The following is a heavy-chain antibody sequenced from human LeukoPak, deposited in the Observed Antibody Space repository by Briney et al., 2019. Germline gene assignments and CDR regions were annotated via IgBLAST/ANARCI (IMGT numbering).Heavy chain of an antibody. V-gene: IGHV3-30*02. CDR2: IRYDGSNK. CDR1: GFTFSSYG. CDR3: AKDLSGYSSGWFDFDY. J-gene: IGHJ4*02. Sequence: GGSLRLSCAASGFTFSSYGMHWVRQAPGEGLEWVAFIRYDGSNKYYADSVKGRFTISRDNSKNTLYLQMNSLRAEDTAVYYCAKDLSGYSSGWFDFDYWGQGTLVTVSS. D-gene: IGHD6-19*01.